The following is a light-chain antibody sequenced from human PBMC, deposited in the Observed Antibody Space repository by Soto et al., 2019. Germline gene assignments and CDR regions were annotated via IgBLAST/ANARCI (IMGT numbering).Light chain of an antibody. CDR3: QSYDTSLSGAWV. J-gene: IGLJ3*02. CDR2: GTT. V-gene: IGLV1-40*01. CDR1: PSNIGAGFD. Sequence: QSVLTQPPSVSGAPGQRITISCTGSPSNIGAGFDVHWYQQFPGTAPKLLSYGTTSRPSGVPDRFSGSQSGTSASLAITGRQAGDEADDYCQSYDTSLSGAWVFGGGTKLTVL.